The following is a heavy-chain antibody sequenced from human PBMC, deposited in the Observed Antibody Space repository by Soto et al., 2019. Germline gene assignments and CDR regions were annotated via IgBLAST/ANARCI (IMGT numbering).Heavy chain of an antibody. D-gene: IGHD1-20*01. Sequence: QVQLVQSGAEVKKPGASVKVSCKASGYTFTSYDINWVRQATGQGLEWMGWMNPNSGNTGYAEKFQGRVSMTRNTSLSPAYMELSSLRSEDATVYYCAREINWTGVDYWGQGTLVTVSS. CDR1: GYTFTSYD. J-gene: IGHJ4*02. CDR2: MNPNSGNT. V-gene: IGHV1-8*01. CDR3: AREINWTGVDY.